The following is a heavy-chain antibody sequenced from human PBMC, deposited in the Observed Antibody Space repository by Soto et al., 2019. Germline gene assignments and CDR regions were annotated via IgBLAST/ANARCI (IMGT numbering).Heavy chain of an antibody. J-gene: IGHJ4*02. CDR1: GASISDYY. CDR2: IYYSAST. D-gene: IGHD5-12*01. CDR3: AGGEVQDGYTFFDY. Sequence: SETLSLTCTVSGASISDYYCTWIRQPPGKGLEWIGYIYYSASTNYNPSLKSRVTISVDTSKNQFSLKLSSVTAADTAVYYCAGGEVQDGYTFFDYWGQGALVTVSS. V-gene: IGHV4-59*01.